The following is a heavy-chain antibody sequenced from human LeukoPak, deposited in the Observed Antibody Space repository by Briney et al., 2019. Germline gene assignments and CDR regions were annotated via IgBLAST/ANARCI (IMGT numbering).Heavy chain of an antibody. V-gene: IGHV3-23*01. CDR2: IKGSGGST. D-gene: IGHD1-26*01. J-gene: IGHJ4*02. CDR3: AKDGRMTDY. Sequence: QTAGSLRLSCAASGFTFSSCAMSWVRQAPGKGLEWVSSIKGSGGSTYYTDSVKGRFTISRDNSKNTLHLQMDSLRVEDTAVYYCAKDGRMTDYWGQGTLVTVSS. CDR1: GFTFSSCA.